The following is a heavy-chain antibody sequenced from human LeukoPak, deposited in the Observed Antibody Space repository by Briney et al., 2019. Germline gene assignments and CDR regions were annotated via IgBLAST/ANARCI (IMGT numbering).Heavy chain of an antibody. CDR3: ARIKGGRYYYYYYGMDV. J-gene: IGHJ6*02. D-gene: IGHD3-16*01. CDR2: INHSGST. Sequence: SETLSLTCAVYGGSFSGYYWSWIRQPPGKGLEWIGEINHSGSTNYNPSLKSRVTISVGTSKNPFSLKLSSVTAADTAVYYCARIKGGRYYYYYYGMDVWGQGTTVTVSS. V-gene: IGHV4-34*01. CDR1: GGSFSGYY.